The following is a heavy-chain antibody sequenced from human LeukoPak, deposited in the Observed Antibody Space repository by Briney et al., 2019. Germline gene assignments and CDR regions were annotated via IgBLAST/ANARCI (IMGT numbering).Heavy chain of an antibody. CDR2: ISYIGST. J-gene: IGHJ3*02. Sequence: SETLSLTCAVSDDSFSSHYWTWIRQPPGKGLEWIGYISYIGSTNYNPSLKSRVTISIDTSRNQFSLRLSSVTAADTAVNYCARDLVTVTKGFDIWGQGTMVSVSS. CDR1: DDSFSSHY. CDR3: ARDLVTVTKGFDI. V-gene: IGHV4-59*11. D-gene: IGHD4-17*01.